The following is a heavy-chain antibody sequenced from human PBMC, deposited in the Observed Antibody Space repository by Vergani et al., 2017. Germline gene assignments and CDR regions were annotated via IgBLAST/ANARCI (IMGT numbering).Heavy chain of an antibody. J-gene: IGHJ4*02. CDR2: ISSTSKTI. CDR3: VRTNGYIWYY. D-gene: IGHD5-24*01. Sequence: EVQLVESGGGLVQPGGSLRLFCAASGFTFCSSNMNWVRQAPRKGLEWVSSISSTSKTIYYADSVKGRFTISRDNAMNSLYLQMSSLRPDDTAVYYCVRTNGYIWYYWGQGTLVTISS. V-gene: IGHV3-48*01. CDR1: GFTFCSSN.